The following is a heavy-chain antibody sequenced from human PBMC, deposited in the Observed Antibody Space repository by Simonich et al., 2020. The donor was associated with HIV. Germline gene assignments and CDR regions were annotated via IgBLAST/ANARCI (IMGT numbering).Heavy chain of an antibody. CDR3: ARVHITGYYSDY. V-gene: IGHV1-2*02. CDR1: GYTFTGHY. Sequence: QVQLVQSGAEVKKPGASVKVSCKTSGYTFTGHYMHWVRQAPGQGLEWMGWINPNSGGTNYAQSFQGRGPMTRDTAISTAYMELSRLTSDDTAIYYCARVHITGYYSDYWGQGTLVTVSS. J-gene: IGHJ4*02. CDR2: INPNSGGT. D-gene: IGHD3-22*01.